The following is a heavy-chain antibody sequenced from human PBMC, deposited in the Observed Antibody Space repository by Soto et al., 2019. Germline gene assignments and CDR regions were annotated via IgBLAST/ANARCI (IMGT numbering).Heavy chain of an antibody. V-gene: IGHV4-59*08. CDR3: ARRYGGAVDY. J-gene: IGHJ4*02. CDR2: IYHSGST. Sequence: SETLSLTCTVSGGSISSYYWIWIRQPPGKGLEWIGYIYHSGSTNYNPSLKSRVTLSVDTSKNQFSLKLSSVTAADTAVYYCARRYGGAVDYWGQGTLVTVSS. D-gene: IGHD3-10*01. CDR1: GGSISSYY.